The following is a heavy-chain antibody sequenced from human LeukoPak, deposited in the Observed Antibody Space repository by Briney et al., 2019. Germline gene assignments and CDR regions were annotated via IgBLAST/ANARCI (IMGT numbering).Heavy chain of an antibody. CDR2: FDPEDEER. CDR1: GYILSELS. Sequence: GRSVNVSCTVSGYILSELSMHWVRQAPGKGHEWMGGFDPEDEERIYAQNFQGRVTMTEDTSTDTAYMELSSLRSEHTAVYYCATEHLSGYFYYWGQGTLVTVSS. CDR3: ATEHLSGYFYY. V-gene: IGHV1-24*01. J-gene: IGHJ4*02. D-gene: IGHD3-22*01.